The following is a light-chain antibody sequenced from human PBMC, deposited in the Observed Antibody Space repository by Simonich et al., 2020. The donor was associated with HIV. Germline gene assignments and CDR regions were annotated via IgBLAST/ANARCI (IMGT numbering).Light chain of an antibody. CDR2: EGS. V-gene: IGLV2-23*01. CDR1: SSDVGSYNR. Sequence: QSALTQPASVSGSPGQSITISCPGTSSDVGSYNRFSWYQQHPGKAPKLMIYEGSKRPSGVSNRFSGSKSGNTASLTISGLEAEDEADYYCCSYAGSSPSVVFGGGTKLTVL. J-gene: IGLJ2*01. CDR3: CSYAGSSPSVV.